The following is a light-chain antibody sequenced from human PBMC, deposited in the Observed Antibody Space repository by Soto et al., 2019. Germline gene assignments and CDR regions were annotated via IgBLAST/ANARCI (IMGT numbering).Light chain of an antibody. J-gene: IGLJ1*01. CDR1: SCDVGSYYP. V-gene: IGLV2-23*02. CDR2: EVN. CDR3: CSYAGDTTFFV. Sequence: QSALTQPASVSGSPGQSITISYTGTSCDVGSYYPVSWFQQHPGKAPKLIIYEVNKRPSGVSDRFSGSKSGNTASLTISGLQTADEAEYYCCSYAGDTTFFVFGTGTKLTVL.